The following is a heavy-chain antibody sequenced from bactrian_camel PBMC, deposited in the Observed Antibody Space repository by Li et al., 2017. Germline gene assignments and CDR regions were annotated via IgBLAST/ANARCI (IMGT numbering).Heavy chain of an antibody. V-gene: IGHV3S10*01. CDR1: GFDFSINY. D-gene: IGHD7*01. CDR2: IKSDGIA. CDR3: AARHLCLGRDNPLARDTYNY. J-gene: IGHJ4*01. Sequence: VQLVESGGGSVQAGGSLRLSCAASGFDFSINYIHWVRQAPGKGLEWVSSIKSDGIASYADSVKGRFTVSRDNANNTVNLMMNSLKPEDTAMYYCAARHLCLGRDNPLARDTYNYWGQGTQVTVS.